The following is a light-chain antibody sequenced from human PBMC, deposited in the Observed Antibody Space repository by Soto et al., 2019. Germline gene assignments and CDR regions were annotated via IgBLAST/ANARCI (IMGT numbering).Light chain of an antibody. CDR2: EVS. CDR3: SSYTSSSTYV. Sequence: SVLAQPVYVSGSPGQSITISCTGTRSDVGGYNYVSWYQQHPGKAPKLMIYEVSTRPSGVSNRFSGSKSGNTASLTISGLQAEDESDYYCSSYTSSSTYVFGTGTKVTVL. V-gene: IGLV2-14*01. CDR1: RSDVGGYNY. J-gene: IGLJ1*01.